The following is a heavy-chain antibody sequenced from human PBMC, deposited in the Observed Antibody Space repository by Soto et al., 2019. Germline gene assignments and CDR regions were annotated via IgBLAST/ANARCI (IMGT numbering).Heavy chain of an antibody. V-gene: IGHV3-7*05. CDR1: GFTFSSDW. D-gene: IGHD2-2*01. CDR3: ARDVSPGTSCLYFDAFDI. J-gene: IGHJ3*02. Sequence: EVRLVESGGGLVQPGGSLRLSCAASGFTFSSDWMTWVRQAPGKGLEWVANIRKDGSKTSYLDSVRGRFTISRDNAQSSLYLRMDSLRAEDTALFYWARDVSPGTSCLYFDAFDIWGQGTMVTVSS. CDR2: IRKDGSKT.